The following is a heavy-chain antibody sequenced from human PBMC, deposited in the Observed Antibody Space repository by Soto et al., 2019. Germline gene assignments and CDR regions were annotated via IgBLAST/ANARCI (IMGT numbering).Heavy chain of an antibody. CDR1: GGSITSGGYY. CDR2: IYYSGST. J-gene: IGHJ4*02. V-gene: IGHV4-31*03. Sequence: SETLSLTCTVSGGSITSGGYYWGWIRQHPGKGLEWIGHIYYSGSTSYNPSLKSRVSMSADTSKNQFSMKLSSVTAADTAVYYWARDLRGRQLWLFSESYFDPWGQGTLVTVSS. CDR3: ARDLRGRQLWLFSESYFDP. D-gene: IGHD5-18*01.